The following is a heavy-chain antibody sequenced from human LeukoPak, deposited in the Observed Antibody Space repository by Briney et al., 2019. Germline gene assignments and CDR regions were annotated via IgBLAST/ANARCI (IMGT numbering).Heavy chain of an antibody. J-gene: IGHJ4*02. CDR1: GFTFSSYS. V-gene: IGHV3-21*01. Sequence: GGSLRLSCAASGFTFSSYSMNWVRQAPGKGLEWVSSISSSSSYIYYADSVKGRFTISRDNDKNSLYLQMNSLRAEDTAVYYCARDGHYYDSSGYAYWGQGTLVTVSS. D-gene: IGHD3-22*01. CDR2: ISSSSSYI. CDR3: ARDGHYYDSSGYAY.